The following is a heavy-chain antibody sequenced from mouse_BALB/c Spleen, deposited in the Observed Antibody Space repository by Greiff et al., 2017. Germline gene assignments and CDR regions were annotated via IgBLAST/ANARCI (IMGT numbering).Heavy chain of an antibody. D-gene: IGHD2-4*01. CDR2: ISYSGST. J-gene: IGHJ2*01. CDR3: ASTGGYDFFDY. CDR1: GYSITSDYA. Sequence: EVKLQESGPGLVKPSQSLSLTCTVTGYSITSDYAWNWIRQFPGNKLEWMGYISYSGSTSYNPSLKSRISITRDTSKNQFFLQLNSVTTEDTATYYCASTGGYDFFDYWGQGTTLTVSS. V-gene: IGHV3-2*02.